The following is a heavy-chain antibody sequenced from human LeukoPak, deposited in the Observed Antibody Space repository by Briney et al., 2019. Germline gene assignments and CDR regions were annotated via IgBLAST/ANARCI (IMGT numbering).Heavy chain of an antibody. D-gene: IGHD6-19*01. J-gene: IGHJ1*01. CDR3: TTTAYSIDWYYYFLH. Sequence: GRSLRLSCTASGFTFGDYAMSWVRQAPGKGLEWVGFIRSKAYGCTTEYAASVKGRFTISRDDSKSIAYLHMNSLKTEDTAVYHCTTTAYSIDWYYYFLHWGQGTLVTVSS. V-gene: IGHV3-49*04. CDR2: IRSKAYGCTT. CDR1: GFTFGDYA.